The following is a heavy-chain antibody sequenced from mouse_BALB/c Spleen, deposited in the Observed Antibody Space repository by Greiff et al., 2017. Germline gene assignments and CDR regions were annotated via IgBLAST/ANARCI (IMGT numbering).Heavy chain of an antibody. D-gene: IGHD3-3*01. V-gene: IGHV8-8*01. CDR2: IWWGDDK. Sequence: ESGPGILQPSQTLSLTCSFSGFSLSTSGMGVGWIRQPSGKGLEWLAHIWWGDDKYYNTALKSGLSISKDTSKNQVFLKLASVDTADTATYYCAGMEGSSARSWFAYWGQGTLVTVSA. CDR1: GFSLSTSGMG. J-gene: IGHJ3*01. CDR3: AGMEGSSARSWFAY.